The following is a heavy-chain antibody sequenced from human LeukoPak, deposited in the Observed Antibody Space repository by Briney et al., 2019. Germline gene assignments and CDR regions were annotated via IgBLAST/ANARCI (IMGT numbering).Heavy chain of an antibody. CDR2: INHSGST. CDR1: GGSFSGYY. CDR3: ARVVNYYGSGSYRYFDY. J-gene: IGHJ4*02. Sequence: SETLSLTCAVYGGSFSGYYWSWIRQPPGKGLEWIGEINHSGSTNYNPSLKSRVTISVDTSKNQFSLKLSSVTAADTAVYHCARVVNYYGSGSYRYFDYWGQGTLVTVSS. V-gene: IGHV4-34*01. D-gene: IGHD3-10*01.